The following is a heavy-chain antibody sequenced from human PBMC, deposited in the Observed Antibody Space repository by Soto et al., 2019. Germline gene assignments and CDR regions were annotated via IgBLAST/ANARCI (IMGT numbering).Heavy chain of an antibody. CDR2: ISYDGSNK. D-gene: IGHD4-4*01. Sequence: PGGSLRLSCAGSGFTFGSYAMHWVRQAPGKGLEWVAVISYDGSNKYYADSVKGRFTISRDNSKNTLYLQMNSLRAEDTAVYYCARVITTPTSLDIWGQGTMVTVSS. CDR3: ARVITTPTSLDI. V-gene: IGHV3-30-3*01. J-gene: IGHJ3*02. CDR1: GFTFGSYA.